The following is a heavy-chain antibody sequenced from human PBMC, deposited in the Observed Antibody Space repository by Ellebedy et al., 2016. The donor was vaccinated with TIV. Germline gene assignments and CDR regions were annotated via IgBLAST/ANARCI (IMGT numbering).Heavy chain of an antibody. V-gene: IGHV4-39*01. Sequence: SETLSLTXTVSGGSISSSSYYWGWIRQPPGKGLEWIGSIYYSGSTYYNPSLKSRVTISVDTSKNQFSLKLSSVTAADTAVYYCARGGPKLENWFDPWGQGTLVTVSS. CDR3: ARGGPKLENWFDP. CDR2: IYYSGST. D-gene: IGHD1-1*01. CDR1: GGSISSSSYY. J-gene: IGHJ5*02.